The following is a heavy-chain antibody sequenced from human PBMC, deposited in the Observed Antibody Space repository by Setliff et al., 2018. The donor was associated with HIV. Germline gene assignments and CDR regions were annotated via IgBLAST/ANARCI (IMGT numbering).Heavy chain of an antibody. D-gene: IGHD1-26*01. Sequence: ASVKVSCKASGYSFTTYSMHWVRQAPGKGLEWMGRVDPEDGETIYAEKFQGRVTITADTSTDTAYMELSSLRSEDTAVYYCATSRGYSGSPSDAFDIWGQGTMVTVSS. CDR3: ATSRGYSGSPSDAFDI. J-gene: IGHJ3*02. CDR1: GYSFTTYS. V-gene: IGHV1-69-2*01. CDR2: VDPEDGET.